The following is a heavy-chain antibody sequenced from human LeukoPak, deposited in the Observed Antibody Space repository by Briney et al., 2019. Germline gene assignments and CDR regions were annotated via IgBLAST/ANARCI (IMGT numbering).Heavy chain of an antibody. CDR2: IYSSGTT. V-gene: IGHV4-4*08. CDR3: ARESAAALDY. CDR1: GGSISSYY. Sequence: SETLSLTCTVSGGSISSYYWNWIRQPPGKGLEWIGYIYSSGTTNYNPSLRSRVTISVDTSKNQFSLKLSSVTAADTAVYYCARESAAALDYWGQGTLVTVSS. D-gene: IGHD6-13*01. J-gene: IGHJ4*02.